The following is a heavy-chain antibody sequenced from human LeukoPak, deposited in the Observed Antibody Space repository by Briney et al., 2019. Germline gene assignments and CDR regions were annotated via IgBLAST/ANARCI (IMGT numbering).Heavy chain of an antibody. V-gene: IGHV1-2*02. Sequence: ASVKVSCKASGYTFTVYYMHWVRQAPGQGLEWMGWINPNSGGTNYAQKFQGRVTITRDTSISTAYMELSRLRSDDTAVYYCARGDGYYYDSSGYPAGYWGQGTLVTVSS. CDR3: ARGDGYYYDSSGYPAGY. CDR2: INPNSGGT. CDR1: GYTFTVYY. J-gene: IGHJ4*02. D-gene: IGHD3-22*01.